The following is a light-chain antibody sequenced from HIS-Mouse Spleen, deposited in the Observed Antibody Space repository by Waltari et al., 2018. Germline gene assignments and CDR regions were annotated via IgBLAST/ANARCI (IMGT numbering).Light chain of an antibody. Sequence: QSALTQPASVSGSPGQSITISCTGTSRDVGGYTCLSWYQQHPGKAPKLMIYEVSNRPSGVSNRFSGSKSGNTASLTISGLQAEDEADYYCSSYTSSSTPVFGGGTKLTVL. CDR3: SSYTSSSTPV. CDR1: SRDVGGYTC. CDR2: EVS. J-gene: IGLJ3*02. V-gene: IGLV2-14*01.